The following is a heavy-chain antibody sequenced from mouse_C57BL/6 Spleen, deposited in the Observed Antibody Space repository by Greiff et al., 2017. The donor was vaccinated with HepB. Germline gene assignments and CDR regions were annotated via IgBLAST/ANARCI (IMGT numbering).Heavy chain of an antibody. CDR3: ARGGITTVVATEGDY. Sequence: QVQLQQSGAELARPGASVKLSCKASGYTFTSYGISWVKQRTGQGLEWIGEIYPRSGNTYYNEKFKGKATLTADKSSSTAYMELRSLTSEDSAVYFCARGGITTVVATEGDYWGQGTTLTVSS. J-gene: IGHJ2*01. CDR2: IYPRSGNT. CDR1: GYTFTSYG. D-gene: IGHD1-1*01. V-gene: IGHV1-81*01.